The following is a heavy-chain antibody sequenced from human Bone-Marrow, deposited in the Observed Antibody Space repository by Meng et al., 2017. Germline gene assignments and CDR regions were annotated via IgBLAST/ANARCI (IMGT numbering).Heavy chain of an antibody. V-gene: IGHV3-11*04. CDR3: ARATRDYGSGSYFLLEFRFAYWFDP. CDR2: ISSSGSTI. CDR1: GFTFSDYY. D-gene: IGHD3-10*01. Sequence: GESLKMSCAASGFTFSDYYMSWIRQAPGKGLEWVSYISSSGSTIYYADSVKGRFTISRDNAKNSLYLQMNSLRAEDTAVYYCARATRDYGSGSYFLLEFRFAYWFDPWGQGTLVTVSS. J-gene: IGHJ5*02.